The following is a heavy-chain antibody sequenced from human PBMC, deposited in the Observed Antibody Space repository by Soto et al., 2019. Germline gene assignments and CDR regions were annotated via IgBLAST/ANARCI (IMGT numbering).Heavy chain of an antibody. Sequence: QVQLQQWGAGLLKPSETLSLTCAVYGGSFSGYYWSWIRQPPGKGLEWIGEITPSGTTNYTPSLKGRVTVSGDTPKTQCSLKMTSVTGADTAVYYCARGRDGGAAIWGQGTLVTVSS. CDR2: ITPSGTT. CDR3: ARGRDGGAAI. D-gene: IGHD4-17*01. V-gene: IGHV4-34*01. CDR1: GGSFSGYY. J-gene: IGHJ4*02.